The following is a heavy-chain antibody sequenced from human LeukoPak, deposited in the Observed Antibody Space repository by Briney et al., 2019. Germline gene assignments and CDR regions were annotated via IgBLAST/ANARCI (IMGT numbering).Heavy chain of an antibody. CDR2: ISGSGGST. Sequence: PGGSLRLSCAASGFTFSSHAMSWVRQAPGKGLEWVSAISGSGGSTYYADSVKGRFTISRDNSKNTLYLQMNSLRAEDTAVYYCAKDVRCSSTSCLFDYWGQGTLVTVSS. D-gene: IGHD2-2*01. CDR1: GFTFSSHA. V-gene: IGHV3-23*01. CDR3: AKDVRCSSTSCLFDY. J-gene: IGHJ4*02.